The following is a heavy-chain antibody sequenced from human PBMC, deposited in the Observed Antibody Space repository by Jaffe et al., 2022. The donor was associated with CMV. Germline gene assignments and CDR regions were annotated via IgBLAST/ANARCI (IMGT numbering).Heavy chain of an antibody. J-gene: IGHJ4*02. V-gene: IGHV3-49*04. CDR1: GFTFGDYA. Sequence: EVQLVESGGGLVQPGRSLRLSCTASGFTFGDYAMSWVRQAPGKGLEWVGFIRSKAYGGTTEYAASVKGRFTISRDDSKSIAYLQMNSLKTEDTAVYYCTRGYYYDSSGYYWGQGTLVTVSS. D-gene: IGHD3-22*01. CDR2: IRSKAYGGTT. CDR3: TRGYYYDSSGYY.